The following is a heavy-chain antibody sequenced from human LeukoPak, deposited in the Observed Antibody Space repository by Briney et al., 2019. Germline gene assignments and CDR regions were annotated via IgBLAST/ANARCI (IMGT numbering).Heavy chain of an antibody. Sequence: GASVKVSCKASGGTFSSYAMSWVRQAPGQGLEWMGEIIPILGTANYAQKFQGRVTITADESTSTAYMELSSLRSEDTAVYYCARDRGYYDFWSGYYPRKFDPWGQGTLVTVSS. CDR1: GGTFSSYA. D-gene: IGHD3-3*01. CDR3: ARDRGYYDFWSGYYPRKFDP. V-gene: IGHV1-69*13. J-gene: IGHJ5*02. CDR2: IIPILGTA.